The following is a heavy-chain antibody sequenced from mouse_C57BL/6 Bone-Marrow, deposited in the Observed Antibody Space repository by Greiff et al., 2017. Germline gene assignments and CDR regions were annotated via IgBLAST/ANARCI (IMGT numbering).Heavy chain of an antibody. J-gene: IGHJ2*01. Sequence: QVQLQQPGAELVRPGTSVKLSCKASGYTFTSYWMHWVKQRPGQGLEWIGVIDPSDSYTNYNQKFKGKATMTVDTASSTAYMQLSSLTSEDSAVYYCASLYYYGCRYFDYWGQGTTLTVSS. CDR1: GYTFTSYW. CDR3: ASLYYYGCRYFDY. CDR2: IDPSDSYT. V-gene: IGHV1-59*01. D-gene: IGHD1-1*01.